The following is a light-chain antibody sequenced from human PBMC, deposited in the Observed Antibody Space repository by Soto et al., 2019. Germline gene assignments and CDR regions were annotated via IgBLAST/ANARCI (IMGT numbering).Light chain of an antibody. V-gene: IGLV1-47*02. CDR1: GSNIGSNY. J-gene: IGLJ2*01. Sequence: QSVLTQPPSASGTPGQRVTISCSGSGSNIGSNYVYWYQQLPGTAPKLLIYSVNQRPSGVPDRFSGSKSGTSASLAISGLRSEDEADYYCAAWDDSLSGPVFGGGTKLTVL. CDR2: SVN. CDR3: AAWDDSLSGPV.